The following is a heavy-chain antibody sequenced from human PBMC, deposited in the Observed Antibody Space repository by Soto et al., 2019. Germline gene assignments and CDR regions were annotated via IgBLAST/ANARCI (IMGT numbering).Heavy chain of an antibody. D-gene: IGHD3-10*01. Sequence: EVQLLESGGGLVQPGGSLRLSCAASGFTFSSYAMSWVRQAPGKGLEWVSAISGSGGSTYYADSVKGRFTISRDNSKNTLYRQMNSLRAEDTAVYYCASAAGEYCYYGMDVWGQGTTVTVSS. CDR3: ASAAGEYCYYGMDV. CDR1: GFTFSSYA. CDR2: ISGSGGST. J-gene: IGHJ6*02. V-gene: IGHV3-23*01.